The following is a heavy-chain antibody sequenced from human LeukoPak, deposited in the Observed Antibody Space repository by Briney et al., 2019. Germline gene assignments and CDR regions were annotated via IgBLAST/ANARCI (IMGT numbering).Heavy chain of an antibody. CDR1: GFSFSSLA. D-gene: IGHD6-13*01. CDR2: ISTSGGNT. CDR3: VTVRTLAAAGTADS. J-gene: IGHJ4*02. V-gene: IGHV3-23*01. Sequence: GGSLRLSCAASGFSFSSLAMTWVRQAPGKGLDWVSGISTSGGNTYYADSAKGRFIISRDNSKNTLYLQMNSLRVEDTAVYYCVTVRTLAAAGTADSWGQGTLVIVSS.